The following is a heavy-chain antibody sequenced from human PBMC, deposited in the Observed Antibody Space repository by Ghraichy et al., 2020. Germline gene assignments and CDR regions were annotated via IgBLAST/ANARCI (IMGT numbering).Heavy chain of an antibody. CDR1: GGSISSGDYY. CDR2: IYYSGST. J-gene: IGHJ6*02. D-gene: IGHD7-27*01. Sequence: SETLSLTCTVSGGSISSGDYYWSWIRQPPGKGLEWIGYIYYSGSTYYNPSLKSRVTISVDTSKNQFSLKLSSVTAADTAVYYCARDERLTGYYYGMDVWGQGTTVTVSS. V-gene: IGHV4-30-4*01. CDR3: ARDERLTGYYYGMDV.